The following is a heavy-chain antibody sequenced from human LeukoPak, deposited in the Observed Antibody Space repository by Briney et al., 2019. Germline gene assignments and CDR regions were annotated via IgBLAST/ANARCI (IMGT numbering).Heavy chain of an antibody. CDR3: ARDQDFWSGYYYYGMDV. D-gene: IGHD3-3*01. Sequence: EPTVKVSCKASGYTFTSYGVSWVRQPPGQALEWMGWISAYNGNTNYAQKLQGRVTMTTDTSTSTAYMELRSLRSDDTAVYYCARDQDFWSGYYYYGMDVWGQGTTVTVSS. CDR1: GYTFTSYG. V-gene: IGHV1-18*01. J-gene: IGHJ6*02. CDR2: ISAYNGNT.